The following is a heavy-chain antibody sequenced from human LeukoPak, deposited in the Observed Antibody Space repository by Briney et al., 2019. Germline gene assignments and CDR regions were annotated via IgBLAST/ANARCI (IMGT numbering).Heavy chain of an antibody. Sequence: ASVKVSCKASGYTFNKYAINWVRQAPGQGLEWMGWINTNTGNPSYARDFTGRFVFSLDTFVNSAFLQINNLKAEDTAFYYCTLGSYWGQGTLVTVSS. CDR3: TLGSY. CDR2: INTNTGNP. D-gene: IGHD3-10*01. CDR1: GYTFNKYA. J-gene: IGHJ4*02. V-gene: IGHV7-4-1*02.